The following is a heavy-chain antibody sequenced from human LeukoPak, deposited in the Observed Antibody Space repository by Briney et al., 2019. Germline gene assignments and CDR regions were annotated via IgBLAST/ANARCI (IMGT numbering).Heavy chain of an antibody. J-gene: IGHJ6*02. CDR1: GFPFSSYG. V-gene: IGHV3-30*03. Sequence: GGSLRLSCAASGFPFSSYGIHWVRQAPGKGLEWVALISYDGSNKYYADSVKGRFTISRDNSKNTLYLQMNSLRAEDTAVYYCARDGGYSSGWYAEYYYYYGMDVWGQGTTVTVSS. CDR2: ISYDGSNK. CDR3: ARDGGYSSGWYAEYYYYYGMDV. D-gene: IGHD6-19*01.